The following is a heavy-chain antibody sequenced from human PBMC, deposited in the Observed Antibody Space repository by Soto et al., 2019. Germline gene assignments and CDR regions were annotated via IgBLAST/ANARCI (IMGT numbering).Heavy chain of an antibody. CDR1: GGSISSSSYY. J-gene: IGHJ5*02. CDR3: ARHVREEYYGSGTDELFDP. CDR2: IYYSGST. V-gene: IGHV4-39*01. D-gene: IGHD3-10*01. Sequence: SATLSLTCTVSGGSISSSSYYWGWIRQPPGKGLEWIGSIYYSGSTYYNPSLKSRVTISVDTSKNQFSLKLSSVTAADTAVYYCARHVREEYYGSGTDELFDPCGKGNLVTFSA.